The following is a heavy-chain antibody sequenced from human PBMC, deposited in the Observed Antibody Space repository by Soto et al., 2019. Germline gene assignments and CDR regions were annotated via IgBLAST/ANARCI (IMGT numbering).Heavy chain of an antibody. CDR3: ARSLTEGYCTITGCYTRPLYGMDV. V-gene: IGHV1-2*02. CDR2: INPNSGGT. Sequence: ASVKVSCKASGYTFSGYYIHWLRQAPGQGLEWMGWINPNSGGTNYAQKFQGRVTVTRDTPTSTAYMELSRLTSDDTAVYYCARSLTEGYCTITGCYTRPLYGMDVWG. CDR1: GYTFSGYY. J-gene: IGHJ6*02. D-gene: IGHD2-2*02.